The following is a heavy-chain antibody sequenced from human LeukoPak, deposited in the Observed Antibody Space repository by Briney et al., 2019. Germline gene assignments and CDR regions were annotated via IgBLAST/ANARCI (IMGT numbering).Heavy chain of an antibody. V-gene: IGHV4-4*02. CDR3: ASGVDTAMVTGLNGY. D-gene: IGHD5-18*01. CDR2: IYYSGGS. Sequence: SGTLSLTCAVSGGSISSSNWWSWVRQPPGKGLEWIGSIYYSGGSYYNPSLKSRVTISVDTSKNQFSLKLSSVTAADTAVYYCASGVDTAMVTGLNGYWGQGTLVTVSS. CDR1: GGSISSSNW. J-gene: IGHJ4*02.